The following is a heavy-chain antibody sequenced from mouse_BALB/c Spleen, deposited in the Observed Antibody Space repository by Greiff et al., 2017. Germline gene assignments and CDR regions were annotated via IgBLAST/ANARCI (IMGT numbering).Heavy chain of an antibody. CDR1: GFNIKDYY. D-gene: IGHD2-1*01. CDR3: NAPYGNYPCAY. CDR2: IDPENGDT. V-gene: IGHV14-4*02. J-gene: IGHJ3*01. Sequence: EVQLQESGAELVRSGASVKLSCTASGFNIKDYYMHWVKQRPEQGLEWIGWIDPENGDTEYAPKFQGKATMTADTSSNTAYLQLSSLTSEDTAVYYCNAPYGNYPCAYWGQGTLVTVSA.